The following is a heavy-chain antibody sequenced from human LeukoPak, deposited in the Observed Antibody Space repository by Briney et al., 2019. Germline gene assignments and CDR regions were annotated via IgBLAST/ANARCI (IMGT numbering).Heavy chain of an antibody. Sequence: ASVKVSCKASGYTFTGYYMHWVRQAPGQGLEWMGWINPNSGGTNYAQKFQGRVTMTRDTSISTAYMELSRLRSDDTAVYYCARGFRIAVAGTTLSDYWGQGTLVTVSS. V-gene: IGHV1-2*02. CDR1: GYTFTGYY. D-gene: IGHD6-19*01. CDR2: INPNSGGT. CDR3: ARGFRIAVAGTTLSDY. J-gene: IGHJ4*02.